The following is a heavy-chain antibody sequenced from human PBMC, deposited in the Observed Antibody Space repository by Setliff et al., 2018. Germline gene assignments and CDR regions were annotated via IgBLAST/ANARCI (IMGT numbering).Heavy chain of an antibody. D-gene: IGHD2-15*01. CDR1: GGSISSYSW. CDR2: IYWDDDK. CDR3: AHDGKWSTVPLDY. V-gene: IGHV2-5*02. Sequence: TLSLTCSVSGGSISSYSWGWIRQPPGKALEWLALIYWDDDKRYSPSLKSRLTITKDTSKNQVVLTMTNLDPVDTATYYCAHDGKWSTVPLDYWGQGALVTVSS. J-gene: IGHJ4*02.